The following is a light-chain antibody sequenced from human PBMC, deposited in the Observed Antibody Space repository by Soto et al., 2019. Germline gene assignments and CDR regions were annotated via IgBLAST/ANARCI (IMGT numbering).Light chain of an antibody. CDR1: SGSIVSNY. CDR3: QSYDATNQV. CDR2: EDN. V-gene: IGLV6-57*01. J-gene: IGLJ3*02. Sequence: NFMLTQPHSVSESPGKTVIISCTRSSGSIVSNYVQWYQQRPGSSPTTVIYEDNQKPSAVPDRFSGSIDSSSNSASLTLSGLETEGEADYFCQSYDATNQVFGGGTRLTVL.